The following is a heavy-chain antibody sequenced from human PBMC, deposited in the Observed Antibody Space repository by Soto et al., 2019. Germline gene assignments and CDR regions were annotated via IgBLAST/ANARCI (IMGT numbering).Heavy chain of an antibody. CDR3: ARERFGDFDYYGMDV. J-gene: IGHJ6*02. CDR1: GGSISSGGYY. D-gene: IGHD3-10*01. Sequence: SETLSLTCTVSGGSISSGGYYWSWIRQHPGKGLEWIGYIYYSGSTYYNPSLKSRVTISVDTSKNQFSLKLSSVTAADTAVYYCARERFGDFDYYGMDVWGQGTTVTVPS. CDR2: IYYSGST. V-gene: IGHV4-31*03.